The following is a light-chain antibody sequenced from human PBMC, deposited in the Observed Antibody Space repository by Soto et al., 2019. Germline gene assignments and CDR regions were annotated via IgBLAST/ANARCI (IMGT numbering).Light chain of an antibody. J-gene: IGLJ2*01. CDR3: SSYTTTSAVA. V-gene: IGLV2-14*03. CDR2: DVT. Sequence: QSALTQPASASGSPGQWITISCTGTSSDVGGYNYVSWYQQHPGKAPKLMIYDVTNRPSGVSYRFSGSKSGNTASLTISGLQAEDEADYYCSSYTTTSAVAFGGGTKVTVL. CDR1: SSDVGGYNY.